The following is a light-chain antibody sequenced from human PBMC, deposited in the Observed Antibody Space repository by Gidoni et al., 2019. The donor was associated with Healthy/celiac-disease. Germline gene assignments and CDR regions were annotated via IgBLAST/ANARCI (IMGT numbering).Light chain of an antibody. CDR1: SGHSSYA. Sequence: VKLTCTLSSGHSSYAIAWHQQQPEKGPRYLMKLNSDGSHSQGDGIPDRFSGSSSGAERYLTISSLQSEDEADYYCQTWGTGTWVFGGGTKLTVL. CDR3: QTWGTGTWV. CDR2: LNSDGSH. J-gene: IGLJ3*02. V-gene: IGLV4-69*01.